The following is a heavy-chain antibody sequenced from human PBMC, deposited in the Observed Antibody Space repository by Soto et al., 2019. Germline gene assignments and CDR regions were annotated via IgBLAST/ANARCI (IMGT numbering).Heavy chain of an antibody. J-gene: IGHJ5*02. CDR2: TYPEGPET. CDR1: GYSFTSYW. D-gene: IGHD6-13*01. Sequence: GGYLKISCKGSGYSFTSYWLGWVRQMPGKGLEWMGITYPEGPETIYNPSFQGQVTFSADKSISTAYLQWRNQKASDTAMYFFTRHSPPTFGVAGALAWFDPWGQGTLVTVSS. V-gene: IGHV5-51*01. CDR3: TRHSPPTFGVAGALAWFDP.